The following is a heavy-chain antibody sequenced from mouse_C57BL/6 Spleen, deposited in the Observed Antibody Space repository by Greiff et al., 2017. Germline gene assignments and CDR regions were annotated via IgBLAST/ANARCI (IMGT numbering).Heavy chain of an antibody. CDR1: GYAFTNYL. J-gene: IGHJ3*01. CDR3: ARSYSNYEFAY. Sequence: VQLQHSGAELVRPGTSVKVSCKASGYAFTNYLIEWVKQRPGQGLEWIGGINPGSGGTNYNEKFKGKATLTADKSSSTAYMQLSSLTSEDSAVYFCARSYSNYEFAYWGQGTLVTVSA. D-gene: IGHD2-5*01. V-gene: IGHV1-54*01. CDR2: INPGSGGT.